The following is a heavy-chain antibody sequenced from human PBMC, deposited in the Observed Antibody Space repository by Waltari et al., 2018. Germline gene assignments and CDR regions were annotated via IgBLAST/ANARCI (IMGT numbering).Heavy chain of an antibody. D-gene: IGHD7-27*01. Sequence: EVQLVESGGGLVKPGGCLRLPCGASGFSFSSYSMNWVRQAPGKGLEWVSSISSSTTYIHYADSVKGRFTISRDNAKNSLYLQMNSLRVEDTAVYYCVSGGWGFYFDYWGQGTVVTVSS. CDR1: GFSFSSYS. CDR3: VSGGWGFYFDY. CDR2: ISSSTTYI. V-gene: IGHV3-21*01. J-gene: IGHJ4*02.